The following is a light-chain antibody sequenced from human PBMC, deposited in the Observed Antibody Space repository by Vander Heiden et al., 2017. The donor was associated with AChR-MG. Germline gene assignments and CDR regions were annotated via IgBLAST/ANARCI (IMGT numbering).Light chain of an antibody. CDR3: QQYGTSPLT. CDR1: QSVSSNY. Sequence: EIVLTPSPGTLSLSPGDRATLSCRASQSVSSNYLAWYQQKPGQAPRLLIYGASNRAPAIPDRFSGSGSGTDFTLTIGRLEPEDFAVYYCQQYGTSPLTFGPGTKVDIE. V-gene: IGKV3-20*01. CDR2: GAS. J-gene: IGKJ3*01.